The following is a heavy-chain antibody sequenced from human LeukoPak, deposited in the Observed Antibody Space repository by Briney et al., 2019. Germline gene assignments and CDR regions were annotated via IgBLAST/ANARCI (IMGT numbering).Heavy chain of an antibody. Sequence: GGSLRLSCSASGFAFSSRVMHWVRQTPGKGLQWVAVISYDGVRKYYEDSVTGRFTISRDNTKNSLYLQMNSLRIEDTAVYYCVPHLSSGGYSVFHNWGQGTGVTVSS. D-gene: IGHD1-26*01. CDR2: ISYDGVRK. J-gene: IGHJ4*02. V-gene: IGHV3-30*03. CDR1: GFAFSSRV. CDR3: VPHLSSGGYSVFHN.